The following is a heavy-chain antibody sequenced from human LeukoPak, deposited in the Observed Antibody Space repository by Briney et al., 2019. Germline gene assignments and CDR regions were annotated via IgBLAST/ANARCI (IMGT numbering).Heavy chain of an antibody. D-gene: IGHD5-12*01. V-gene: IGHV3-48*01. CDR3: ARNSRYDLPEFDP. CDR1: GFTLSSYS. CDR2: ISSTSDTI. Sequence: GGSLRLSCAASGFTLSSYSMNWVRQAPGKGLEWVSYISSTSDTIDYGDSVRGRFAISRDNAKNSLYLQMNSLRAEETAVYYCARNSRYDLPEFDPWGQGTLVTVSS. J-gene: IGHJ5*02.